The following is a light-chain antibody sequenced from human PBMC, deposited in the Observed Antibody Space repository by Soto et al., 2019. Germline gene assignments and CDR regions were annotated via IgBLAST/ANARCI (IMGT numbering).Light chain of an antibody. V-gene: IGKV3-20*01. CDR2: GSS. J-gene: IGKJ2*01. Sequence: EVVLTQSPVTLSLSPGERATLSCRASQTVSNNYLAWYQQKPGQAPRLLLFGSSDRATGIPDRFSGSESGTDFTLTISRLEPEDFAVYYCQQYGSSPPYTFGQGTKLEIK. CDR1: QTVSNNY. CDR3: QQYGSSPPYT.